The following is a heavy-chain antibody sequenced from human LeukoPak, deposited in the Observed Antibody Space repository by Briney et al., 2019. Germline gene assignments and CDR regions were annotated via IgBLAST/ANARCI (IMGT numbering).Heavy chain of an antibody. Sequence: ASVTVSCKASGYTFTSYGISWVRQAPGQGLEWMGWINAYNGNTNYVQKFQGRVTMTTDTSTSTAYKELRNLRSDDTAVYYCARDSRYDEGYWGQGTLVTVSS. CDR1: GYTFTSYG. J-gene: IGHJ4*02. CDR2: INAYNGNT. D-gene: IGHD5-12*01. V-gene: IGHV1-18*01. CDR3: ARDSRYDEGY.